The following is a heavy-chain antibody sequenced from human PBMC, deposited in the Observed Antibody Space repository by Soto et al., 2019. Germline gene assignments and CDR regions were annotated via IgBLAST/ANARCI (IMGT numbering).Heavy chain of an antibody. CDR2: IIQLPGLT. J-gene: IGHJ6*03. V-gene: IGHV1-69*08. D-gene: IGHD3-22*01. CDR3: ARDQHCSVSTCFGYPDV. Sequence: QVQLLQSGAEMKKPGSSVTVSCHASGDTFSTHTITWXXXXXXXGLEWVGRIIQLPGLTDYAQQFLGRVTIRAHKATSTAYLVLSSLTSNDTALYYCARDQHCSVSTCFGYPDVWGTGTAVTVSS. CDR1: GDTFSTHT.